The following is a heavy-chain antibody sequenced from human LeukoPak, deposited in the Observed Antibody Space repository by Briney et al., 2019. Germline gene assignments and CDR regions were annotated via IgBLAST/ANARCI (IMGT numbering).Heavy chain of an antibody. CDR1: GGSISSYY. J-gene: IGHJ3*02. CDR3: ARAGGGNSADAFDI. CDR2: IYYSGST. Sequence: SETLSLTCTVSGGSISSYYWSWIRQPPGKGLEWIGYIYYSGSTNYNPSLKSRVTISVDTSKNQLSLKLSSVTAADTAVYYCARAGGGNSADAFDIWGQGTMVTVSS. D-gene: IGHD4-23*01. V-gene: IGHV4-59*01.